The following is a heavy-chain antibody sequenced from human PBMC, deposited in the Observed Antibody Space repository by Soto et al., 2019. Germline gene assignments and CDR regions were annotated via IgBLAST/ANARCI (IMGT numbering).Heavy chain of an antibody. V-gene: IGHV3-53*04. CDR3: ARGRYGSGSRWGMDV. CDR2: IYSGGST. CDR1: GFTVSSNY. J-gene: IGHJ6*02. Sequence: EVQLVESGGGLVQPGGSLRLSCAASGFTVSSNYMSWVRQAPGKGLEWVSVIYSGGSTYYADSVKGRFTISRHNSKNTLYLLMNSLRAEDTAVYYCARGRYGSGSRWGMDVWGQGTTVTVSS. D-gene: IGHD3-10*01.